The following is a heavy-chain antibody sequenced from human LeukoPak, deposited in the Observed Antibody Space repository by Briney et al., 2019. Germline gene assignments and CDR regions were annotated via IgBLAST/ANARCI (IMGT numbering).Heavy chain of an antibody. J-gene: IGHJ4*02. CDR2: ISGSGDTT. CDR3: ARGYYYDSSGYFPFDY. CDR1: GFTFSNYA. Sequence: GGSLRLSCAASGFTFSNYAMTWVRQGPGKGLEWVSGISGSGDTTYYADSEKGRFTTSRDNFRNTLYLQMNSLTVADTAVYYCARGYYYDSSGYFPFDYWGQGTLVTVSS. D-gene: IGHD3-22*01. V-gene: IGHV3-23*01.